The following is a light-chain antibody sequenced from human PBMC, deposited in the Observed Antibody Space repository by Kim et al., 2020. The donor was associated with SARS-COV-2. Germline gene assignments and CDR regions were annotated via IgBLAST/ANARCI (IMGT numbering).Light chain of an antibody. CDR3: QTWDTGNMI. CDR2: VNNEESH. CDR1: GDNSDRA. V-gene: IGLV4-69*01. Sequence: DKRTCISGGDNSDRAYAWRQQQPEKGPRFLMKVNNEESHAKGDGIPDRFSGSSSGAERYLTISSLQSEDEADYYCQTWDTGNMIFGGGTQLTVL. J-gene: IGLJ2*01.